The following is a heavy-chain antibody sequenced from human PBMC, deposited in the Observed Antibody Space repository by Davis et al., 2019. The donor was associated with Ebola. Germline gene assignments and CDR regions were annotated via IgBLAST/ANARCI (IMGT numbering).Heavy chain of an antibody. D-gene: IGHD2-15*01. CDR1: GFIFSSYW. CDR3: ARERVSCSGGSCYYSGLDV. Sequence: GESLKISCAASGFIFSSYWMSWVRQAPGKGLEWVANIKEDGSEKFYVDSLKGRFAISRDNAKNSLYLQINSLGAEDTAVYYCARERVSCSGGSCYYSGLDVWGQGTTVTVSS. J-gene: IGHJ6*02. CDR2: IKEDGSEK. V-gene: IGHV3-7*03.